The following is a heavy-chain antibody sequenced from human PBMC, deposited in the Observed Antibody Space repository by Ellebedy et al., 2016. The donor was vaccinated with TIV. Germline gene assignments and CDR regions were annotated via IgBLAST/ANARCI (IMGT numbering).Heavy chain of an antibody. CDR2: MNPNSGHA. CDR1: GYTFTSYE. V-gene: IGHV1-8*01. J-gene: IGHJ4*02. D-gene: IGHD2-15*01. Sequence: ASVKVSXXASGYTFTSYEINWVRQAAGQGLEWMGWMNPNSGHAGYAQKFQGRVSMTRDTSISTAHMELSSLTSDDTAVYYCARGSDIQLPHYWGQGTLVTVSS. CDR3: ARGSDIQLPHY.